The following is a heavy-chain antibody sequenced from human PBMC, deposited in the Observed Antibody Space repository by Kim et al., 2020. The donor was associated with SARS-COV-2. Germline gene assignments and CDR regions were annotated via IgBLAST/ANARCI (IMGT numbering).Heavy chain of an antibody. D-gene: IGHD1-26*01. CDR1: GFTFSRFA. CDR3: AKGVSGGYVXTDAFDI. V-gene: IGHV3-23*01. J-gene: IGHJ3*02. Sequence: GGSLRLSCATSGFTFSRFAMNWFRQAPGKGLEWVSAIGGSGGTTYYAESVKDRFXISRDNSKNTGFLXMRSLRVEDTAVYYCAKGVSGGYVXTDAFDIWGQGTMVTVSS. CDR2: IGGSGGTT.